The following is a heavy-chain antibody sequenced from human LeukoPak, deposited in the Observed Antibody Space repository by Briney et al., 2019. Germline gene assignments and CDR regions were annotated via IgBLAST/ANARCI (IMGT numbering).Heavy chain of an antibody. V-gene: IGHV4-34*01. CDR2: INHSGST. CDR3: ARPTYYDFWSGYYTGGFDP. CDR1: GGSFSGYY. D-gene: IGHD3-3*01. J-gene: IGHJ5*02. Sequence: SETLSLTCAVYGGSFSGYYWSWLRQPPGKGLEWLGEINHSGSTNYNPSLKSRVTISVDTSKNQFSLKLSSVTAADTAVYYCARPTYYDFWSGYYTGGFDPWGQGTLVTVSS.